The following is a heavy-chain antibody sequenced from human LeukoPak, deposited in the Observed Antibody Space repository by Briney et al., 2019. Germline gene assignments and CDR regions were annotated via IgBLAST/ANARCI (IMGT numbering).Heavy chain of an antibody. CDR2: IYYSGST. D-gene: IGHD6-13*01. V-gene: IGHV4-59*12. Sequence: SETLSLTCTVSGGSISSYYWSWIRQPPGKGLEWIGYIYYSGSTYYNPSLKSRVTISVDTSKNQFSLKLSSVTAADTAVYYCARENSAAGVSFDIWGQGTMVTVSS. CDR1: GGSISSYY. J-gene: IGHJ3*02. CDR3: ARENSAAGVSFDI.